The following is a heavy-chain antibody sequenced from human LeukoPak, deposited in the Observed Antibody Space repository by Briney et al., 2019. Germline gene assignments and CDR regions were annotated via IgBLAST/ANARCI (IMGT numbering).Heavy chain of an antibody. Sequence: SETLSLTCAVYGGSFSGYYWSWIRQPPGKGLEWIGEINHSGSTNYNPSLKSRVTISVDTSKNQFSLKLSSVTAADTAVYYCAREAIAAAGTAVWGQGTLVTVSS. J-gene: IGHJ4*02. CDR3: AREAIAAAGTAV. CDR2: INHSGST. D-gene: IGHD6-13*01. V-gene: IGHV4-34*01. CDR1: GGSFSGYY.